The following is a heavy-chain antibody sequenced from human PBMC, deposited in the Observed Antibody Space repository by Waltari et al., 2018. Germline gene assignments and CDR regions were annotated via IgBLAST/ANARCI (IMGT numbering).Heavy chain of an antibody. J-gene: IGHJ4*02. CDR3: ASIGY. Sequence: QVQLQESGPGLVKPSETLSLTCTVPGYSISSGYYWGWIRQPPGKGLAWIGSIYQSGSTYYNPSLKSGVTISVDTSKNQFSLKLSSVTAADTAGYYCASIGYWGQGTLVTVSS. CDR2: IYQSGST. V-gene: IGHV4-38-2*02. CDR1: GYSISSGYY. D-gene: IGHD2-15*01.